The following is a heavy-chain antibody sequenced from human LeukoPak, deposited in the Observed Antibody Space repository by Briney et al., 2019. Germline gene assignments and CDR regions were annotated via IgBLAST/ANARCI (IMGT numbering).Heavy chain of an antibody. D-gene: IGHD1-26*01. V-gene: IGHV1-69*04. J-gene: IGHJ4*02. CDR1: GGTFSSYA. Sequence: VASVKVSCKAPGGTFSSYAISWVRQAPGQGLEWMGRIIPILGIANYAQKFQGRVTITADKSTSTAYMELSSLRSEDTAVYYCARAPSSGSYFDYWGQGTLVTVSS. CDR3: ARAPSSGSYFDY. CDR2: IIPILGIA.